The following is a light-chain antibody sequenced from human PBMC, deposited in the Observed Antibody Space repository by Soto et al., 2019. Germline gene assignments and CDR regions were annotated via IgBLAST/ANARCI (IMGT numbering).Light chain of an antibody. V-gene: IGLV1-51*02. Sequence: SALTQPPSGSAAPGHEVTISFSGASAIIGNNSVSWYQHLPGAAPTLLISESNRRPTGIPDRFSGSKSATSATLDITGLQTGDEADYYCASWDHSLSGYVFGSGTKVPVL. CDR3: ASWDHSLSGYV. CDR2: ESN. CDR1: SAIIGNNS. J-gene: IGLJ1*01.